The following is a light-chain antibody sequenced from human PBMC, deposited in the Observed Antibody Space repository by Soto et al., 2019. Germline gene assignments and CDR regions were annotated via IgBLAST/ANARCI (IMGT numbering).Light chain of an antibody. CDR3: QQSTNWTPIT. V-gene: IGKV3-11*01. J-gene: IGKJ5*01. Sequence: EIVLTQSPATLSLSPGERATLSCRSRQSVSTYLAWYQQKAGQAPRLIIYGAYNRATGIPARYSGSWSGTDFTLTIPRLEPEDLAVYFCQQSTNWTPITLGLGPRRDI. CDR2: GAY. CDR1: QSVSTY.